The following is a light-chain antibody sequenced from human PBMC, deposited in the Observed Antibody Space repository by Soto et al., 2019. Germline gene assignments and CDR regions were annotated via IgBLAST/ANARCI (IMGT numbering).Light chain of an antibody. J-gene: IGKJ1*01. CDR3: QQYSRSGT. Sequence: EIVLTQSPATLSLSPGERATLSCRASQSVSSNYLAWYQQKAGQAPRLLIYGASNRAASLAGRFSGSGCGTDFPLTISRLAHDDVAVYYCQQYSRSGTFGQGTKVDIK. CDR1: QSVSSNY. V-gene: IGKV3-20*01. CDR2: GAS.